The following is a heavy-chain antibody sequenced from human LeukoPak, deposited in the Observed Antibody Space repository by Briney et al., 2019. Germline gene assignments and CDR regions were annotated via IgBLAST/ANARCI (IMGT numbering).Heavy chain of an antibody. V-gene: IGHV3-7*01. D-gene: IGHD4-17*01. CDR1: GFTFSSYW. CDR3: ARLGARQVLDY. Sequence: GGSLRLSCTASGFTFSSYWMSWVRQAPGKGLEWVANIKQDGGEKYYVDSVKGRFTISRDNAKNSLYLQMNSLRAEDTAVYYCARLGARQVLDYWGQEPWSPSPQ. CDR2: IKQDGGEK. J-gene: IGHJ4*01.